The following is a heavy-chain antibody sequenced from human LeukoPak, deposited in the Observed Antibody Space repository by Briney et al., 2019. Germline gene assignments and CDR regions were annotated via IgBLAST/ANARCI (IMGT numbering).Heavy chain of an antibody. CDR1: GFTFNDYA. CDR2: ISGDGGST. D-gene: IGHD1-26*01. CDR3: AKDTSVGAHLYAFDI. J-gene: IGHJ3*02. Sequence: GGSLRLSCAASGFTFNDYAMHWVRQAPGKGLEWVSLISGDGGSTYYADSVKGRFTISRDNSKNSLYLQMNSLRTEDTALYYCAKDTSVGAHLYAFDIWGQGTMVTVSS. V-gene: IGHV3-43*02.